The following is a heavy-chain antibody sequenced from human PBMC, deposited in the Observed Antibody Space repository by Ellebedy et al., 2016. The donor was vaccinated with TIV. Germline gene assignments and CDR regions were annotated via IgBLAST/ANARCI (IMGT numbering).Heavy chain of an antibody. CDR2: INPNSGGT. V-gene: IGHV1-2*02. J-gene: IGHJ4*02. Sequence: AASVKVSCKASGYTFTGYYMHWVRQAPGQGLEWMGWINPNSGGTNYAQKFQGRVTMTRDTSISTAYMELSRLRSDDTAVYYCARGLRYSGYALSDYWGQGTLVTVSS. D-gene: IGHD5-12*01. CDR3: ARGLRYSGYALSDY. CDR1: GYTFTGYY.